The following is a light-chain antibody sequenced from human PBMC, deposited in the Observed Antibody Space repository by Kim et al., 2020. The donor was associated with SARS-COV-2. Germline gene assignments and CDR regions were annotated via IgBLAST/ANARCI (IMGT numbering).Light chain of an antibody. CDR3: QAWDSSTLYV. Sequence: SYELTQPPSVSVSPGQTASITCSGDKLGDKYASWYQQKPGQSPVLVIYQDKKRPSGIPERFSGFNSGNTATLTISGTQAMDEADYYCQAWDSSTLYVFGTGTKVTVL. CDR2: QDK. V-gene: IGLV3-1*01. J-gene: IGLJ1*01. CDR1: KLGDKY.